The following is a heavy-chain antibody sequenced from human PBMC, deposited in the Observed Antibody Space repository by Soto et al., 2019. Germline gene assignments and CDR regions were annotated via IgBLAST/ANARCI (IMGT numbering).Heavy chain of an antibody. CDR3: AGDTGPNDAFDI. CDR2: IYYSGST. D-gene: IGHD2-8*02. CDR1: GGSVSSGSYY. V-gene: IGHV4-61*01. Sequence: QVQLQESGPGLVKPSETLSLTCTVSGGSVSSGSYYWSWIRQPPGKGLEWIGYIYYSGSTNYNPSLTSRVTASVDTSKIRSALTVIYVTAADKAMYYCAGDTGPNDAFDIWGQGTMVTVSS. J-gene: IGHJ3*02.